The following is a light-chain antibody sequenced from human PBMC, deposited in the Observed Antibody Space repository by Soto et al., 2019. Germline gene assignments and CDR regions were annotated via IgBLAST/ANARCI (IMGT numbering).Light chain of an antibody. CDR3: QQRSNWPT. CDR1: QSVSSY. Sequence: EIVLTQSPATLSLSPGERATLSCRASQSVSSYLAWYQQKPGQAPRLLIYDASNRATGIPARFSGSGSGTDFTLTISSLEPEECAVYYCQQRSNWPTFGQGTKREIK. J-gene: IGKJ2*01. CDR2: DAS. V-gene: IGKV3-11*01.